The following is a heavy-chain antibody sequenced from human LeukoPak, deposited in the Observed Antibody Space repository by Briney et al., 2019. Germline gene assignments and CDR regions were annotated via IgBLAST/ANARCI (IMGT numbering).Heavy chain of an antibody. J-gene: IGHJ3*02. CDR2: IKQDGSEK. CDR1: GFTFSSYW. Sequence: HPGGSLRLSCAASGFTFSSYWMSWVRQAPGKGLEWVANIKQDGSEKYYVDSVKGRFTISRDNAKNSLYLQMNSLRAEDTAVYYCARKEAETYSSGWYLGSYAFDIWGQGTMVTVSS. D-gene: IGHD6-19*01. V-gene: IGHV3-7*01. CDR3: ARKEAETYSSGWYLGSYAFDI.